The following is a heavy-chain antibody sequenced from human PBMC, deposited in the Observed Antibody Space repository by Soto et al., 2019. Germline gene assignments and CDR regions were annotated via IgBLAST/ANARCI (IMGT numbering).Heavy chain of an antibody. Sequence: GGSLRLSCAASGFTFISYGMHWVRQAPGKGLEWVAVISYDGSNKYYADSVKGRFTISRDNSKNTLYLQMNSLRAEDTAVYYCAKDPPSGWSSYYFDYWGQGTLVTVSS. CDR3: AKDPPSGWSSYYFDY. CDR2: ISYDGSNK. D-gene: IGHD6-19*01. CDR1: GFTFISYG. V-gene: IGHV3-30*18. J-gene: IGHJ4*02.